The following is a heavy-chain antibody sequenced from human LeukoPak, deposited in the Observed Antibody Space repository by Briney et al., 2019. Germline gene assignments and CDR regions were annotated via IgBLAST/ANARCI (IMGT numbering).Heavy chain of an antibody. CDR3: ATLGYISAWSPDY. V-gene: IGHV1-8*01. CDR2: MNPNSGNT. J-gene: IGHJ4*02. CDR1: GYTFTSYD. D-gene: IGHD6-19*01. Sequence: ASVKVSCKASGYTFTSYDINWVRQATGQGLEWMGWMNPNSGNTGYAQKFQGRVTMTRNTSISTAYMELSSLRSEDTAVYYCATLGYISAWSPDYWGQGTLVTVSS.